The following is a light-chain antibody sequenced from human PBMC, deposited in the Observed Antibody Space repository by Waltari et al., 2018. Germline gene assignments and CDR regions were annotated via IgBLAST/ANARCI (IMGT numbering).Light chain of an antibody. Sequence: QSALTQPASVSGSPGQSITISCTGTSSDVGGYNYVSWYQQYPGKAPHLMIYDVNNRPSCVSNRFSGSKSGNTASLTISGLQAEDEADYYCSSYTSSSTQVFGGGTKLTVL. CDR2: DVN. V-gene: IGLV2-14*03. CDR3: SSYTSSSTQV. CDR1: SSDVGGYNY. J-gene: IGLJ3*02.